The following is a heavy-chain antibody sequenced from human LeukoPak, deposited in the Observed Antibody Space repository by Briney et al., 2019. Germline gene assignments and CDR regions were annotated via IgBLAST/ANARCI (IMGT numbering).Heavy chain of an antibody. CDR3: EKETRPNDY. J-gene: IGHJ4*02. CDR1: GFTFSNHG. D-gene: IGHD1-7*01. CDR2: IAIDGHT. Sequence: GGSLRLSCAATGFTFSNHGMTWVRQAPGKGLEWVSAIAIDGHTHYAESVRGRVTISRDNSKNTLYLQMNSLRVEDTALYYCEKETRPNDYWGQGTMVTVSS. V-gene: IGHV3-23*01.